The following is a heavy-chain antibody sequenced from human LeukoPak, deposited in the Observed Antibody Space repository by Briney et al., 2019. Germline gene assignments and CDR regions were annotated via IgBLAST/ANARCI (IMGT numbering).Heavy chain of an antibody. V-gene: IGHV3-7*01. Sequence: GGSLRLSCAASGFTFSSYWMSWVRQAPGKGLEWVANIKQDGSEKYYVDSVKGRFTISRDNAKTSLYLQMNSLRAEDTAVYFCARHLSGVTGYTYGRGIDYWGQGTLVTVSS. CDR2: IKQDGSEK. CDR3: ARHLSGVTGYTYGRGIDY. CDR1: GFTFSSYW. D-gene: IGHD5-18*01. J-gene: IGHJ4*02.